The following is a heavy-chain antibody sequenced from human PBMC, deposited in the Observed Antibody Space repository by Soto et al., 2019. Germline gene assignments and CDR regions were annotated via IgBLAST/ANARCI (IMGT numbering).Heavy chain of an antibody. D-gene: IGHD5-18*01. CDR3: AAQAPGWHICSYGYIDY. J-gene: IGHJ4*02. V-gene: IGHV1-18*04. CDR1: DYIFATYG. Sequence: GASVKVSCKASDYIFATYGVTWVRQAPGQGLEWMGWISPKNGEVAYVEKLQGRVTMTTDTSTNTAYMELKSLRSDDTAIYYCAAQAPGWHICSYGYIDYWGPGTLVTVSS. CDR2: ISPKNGEV.